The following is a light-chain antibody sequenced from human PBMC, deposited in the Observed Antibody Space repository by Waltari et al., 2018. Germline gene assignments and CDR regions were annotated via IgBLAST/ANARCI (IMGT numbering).Light chain of an antibody. Sequence: QSPLTPPASVSGSPGQSITISCTGTSSDIGFSKLVSWYQQYPGKAPKDILYEVTKRPAGVSRRSAGSKSSNTASLTTAGLQAEDEADYYCFSYAGTSSGVFGTGTKVTVL. CDR3: FSYAGTSSGV. CDR2: EVT. V-gene: IGLV2-23*02. CDR1: SSDIGFSKL. J-gene: IGLJ1*01.